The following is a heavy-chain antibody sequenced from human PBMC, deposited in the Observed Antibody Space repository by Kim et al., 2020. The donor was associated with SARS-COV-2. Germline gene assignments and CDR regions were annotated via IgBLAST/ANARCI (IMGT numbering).Heavy chain of an antibody. J-gene: IGHJ4*02. CDR1: GFTFSSYG. Sequence: GGSLRLSCAASGFTFSSYGMHWVRQAPGKGLEWVAVISYDGSNKYYADSVKGRFTISRDNSKNTLYLQMNSLRAEDTAVYYCAKNPVVVSALGIPDYWGQGTLVTVSS. CDR2: ISYDGSNK. V-gene: IGHV3-30*18. D-gene: IGHD2-21*01. CDR3: AKNPVVVSALGIPDY.